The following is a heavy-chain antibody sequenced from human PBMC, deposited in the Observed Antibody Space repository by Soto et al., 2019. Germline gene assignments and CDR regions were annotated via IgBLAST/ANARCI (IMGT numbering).Heavy chain of an antibody. V-gene: IGHV1-46*01. CDR3: ARRDSSGYCYAPFDY. J-gene: IGHJ4*02. D-gene: IGHD3-22*01. CDR2: INPSGGST. CDR1: GYTFTSYY. Sequence: ASVKVSCKASGYTFTSYYMHWVRQAPGQGLEWMGIINPSGGSTSYAQKFQGRVTMTRDTSTSTVYMELSSLRSEDTAVYYCARRDSSGYCYAPFDYWGQGTLVTVSS.